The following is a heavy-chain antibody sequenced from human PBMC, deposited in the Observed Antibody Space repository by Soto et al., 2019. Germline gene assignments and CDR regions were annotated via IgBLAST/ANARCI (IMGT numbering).Heavy chain of an antibody. CDR1: GGSISSYY. J-gene: IGHJ6*02. Sequence: LSLTCTVSGGSISSYYWSWIRQPAGKGLEWIGRIYTSGSTNYNPSLKSRVTMSVDTSKNQFSLKLSSVTAADTAVYYCARGTYYYDSSGYRYYYYYGMDVCGQGTTVTVS. D-gene: IGHD3-22*01. CDR2: IYTSGST. CDR3: ARGTYYYDSSGYRYYYYYGMDV. V-gene: IGHV4-4*07.